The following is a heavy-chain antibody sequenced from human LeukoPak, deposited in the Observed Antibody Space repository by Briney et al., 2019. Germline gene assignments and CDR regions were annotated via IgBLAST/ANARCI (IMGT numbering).Heavy chain of an antibody. J-gene: IGHJ5*02. CDR2: INPNSGGT. Sequence: ASVKVSCKASGYTFTGYYMHWVRQAPGQGLEWMGWINPNSGGTNYAQKFQGRVTMTRDTSISTAYMELSRLRSDDTAVYYCARDVTIYDSSGYGTYVDPWGQGTLVTVSS. CDR3: ARDVTIYDSSGYGTYVDP. D-gene: IGHD3-22*01. CDR1: GYTFTGYY. V-gene: IGHV1-2*02.